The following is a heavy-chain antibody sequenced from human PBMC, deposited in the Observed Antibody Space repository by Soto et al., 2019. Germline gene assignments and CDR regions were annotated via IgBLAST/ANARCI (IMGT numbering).Heavy chain of an antibody. J-gene: IGHJ4*02. CDR3: ARHPYSGYDFDY. CDR1: GASISSSSYC. V-gene: IGHV4-39*01. CDR2: IFYSGST. D-gene: IGHD5-12*01. Sequence: LSLTCTVSGASISSSSYCWGWLRQPPGKGLEWIGSIFYSGSTYYNPSLKSRVTISVDTSKNQFSLKLSSVTAADTAVYYCARHPYSGYDFDYWGQGTLVTVSS.